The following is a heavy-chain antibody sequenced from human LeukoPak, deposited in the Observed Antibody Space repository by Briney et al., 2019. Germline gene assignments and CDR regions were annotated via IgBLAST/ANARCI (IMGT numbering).Heavy chain of an antibody. V-gene: IGHV1-69*13. CDR3: ARSMVRGVITSPSPHYYGMDV. CDR1: GGTFSSYA. Sequence: ASVKVSCKASGGTFSSYAISWVRQAPGQGLEWMGGIIPIFGTANYAQKFQGRVTITADESTSTAYMELSSLRSEDTAVYYCARSMVRGVITSPSPHYYGMDVWGKGTTVTVSS. J-gene: IGHJ6*04. CDR2: IIPIFGTA. D-gene: IGHD3-10*01.